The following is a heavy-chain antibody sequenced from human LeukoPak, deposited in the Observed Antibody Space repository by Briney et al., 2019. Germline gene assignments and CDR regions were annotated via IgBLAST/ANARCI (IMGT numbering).Heavy chain of an antibody. V-gene: IGHV3-11*01. CDR2: ISSSGSTI. Sequence: GGSLRLSCAASGFTFSDYYMSWIRQAPGKGLEWVSYISSSGSTIYYADFVKGRFTISRDNAKNSLYLQMNSLRAEDTAVYYCARDCTVRGVIITWGLDYWGQGTLVTVSS. CDR1: GFTFSDYY. J-gene: IGHJ4*02. CDR3: ARDCTVRGVIITWGLDY. D-gene: IGHD3-10*01.